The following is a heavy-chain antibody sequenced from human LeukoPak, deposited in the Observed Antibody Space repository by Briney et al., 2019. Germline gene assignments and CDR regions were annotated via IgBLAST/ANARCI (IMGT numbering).Heavy chain of an antibody. CDR2: INPNSGGT. Sequence: GASVKVSCKASGYTFTGYYMHWVRQAPGQGLEWMGWINPNSGGTNYAQKFQGRVTMTRDTSISTAYMELSRLRSDDTAVYYCATPSPYDYGGNFVMDYWGQGTLVTVSS. V-gene: IGHV1-2*02. D-gene: IGHD4-23*01. CDR1: GYTFTGYY. CDR3: ATPSPYDYGGNFVMDY. J-gene: IGHJ4*02.